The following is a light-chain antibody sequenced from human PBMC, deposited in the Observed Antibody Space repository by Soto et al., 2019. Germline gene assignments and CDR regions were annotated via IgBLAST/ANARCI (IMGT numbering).Light chain of an antibody. CDR3: QQYNSFST. CDR1: QTISNW. J-gene: IGKJ1*01. Sequence: DIQMTRSPSTLSASVGDRVTITCRASQTISNWLAWYQQKPGKAPKLLIYKTSTLETGVPSRFSGSGSGTEFTLTITSLQPDDFAIYYCQQYNSFSTFGQGTKVDIK. CDR2: KTS. V-gene: IGKV1-5*03.